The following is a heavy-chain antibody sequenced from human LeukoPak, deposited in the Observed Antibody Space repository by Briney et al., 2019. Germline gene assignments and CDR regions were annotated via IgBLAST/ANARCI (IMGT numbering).Heavy chain of an antibody. CDR1: GYTFTDYY. D-gene: IGHD2-21*01. J-gene: IGHJ5*02. V-gene: IGHV1-2*02. CDR3: ARADRLDGAPYLIGP. CDR2: INPDSGVT. Sequence: ASVKVSCKTSGYTFTDYYPHWVRQAPGQGLEWMGWINPDSGVTSSAQKFRGRFSMTRDTSISTIYMEVAWLTSEDTAIYYCARADRLDGAPYLIGPWGQGTLVTVSS.